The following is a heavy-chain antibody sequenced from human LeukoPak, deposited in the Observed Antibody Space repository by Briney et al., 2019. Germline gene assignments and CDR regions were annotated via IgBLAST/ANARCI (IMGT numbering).Heavy chain of an antibody. CDR3: AVSVGATSEWFDP. CDR2: ISSSGSTI. D-gene: IGHD1-26*01. Sequence: GGSLRLSCAASGFTFSDYYMSWIRQAPGKGLEWVSYISSSGSTIYYADSVKGRFTISRDNAKNSLYLQMNSLRAEDTAVHYCAVSVGATSEWFDPWGQGTLVTVSS. V-gene: IGHV3-11*04. CDR1: GFTFSDYY. J-gene: IGHJ5*02.